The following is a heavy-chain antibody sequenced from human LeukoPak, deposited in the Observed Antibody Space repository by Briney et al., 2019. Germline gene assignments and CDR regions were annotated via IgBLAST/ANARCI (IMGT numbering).Heavy chain of an antibody. Sequence: ASVKVSCKASGYTFTSYGISWVRQAPGQGLEWMGWISAYNGNTNYAQKLQGRVTMTTDTSTSTAYMELRSLRSDDTAVYYCARLKFERTPYYYYGMDVWGQGTTVTVSS. CDR2: ISAYNGNT. CDR3: ARLKFERTPYYYYGMDV. J-gene: IGHJ6*02. D-gene: IGHD3-10*01. CDR1: GYTFTSYG. V-gene: IGHV1-18*01.